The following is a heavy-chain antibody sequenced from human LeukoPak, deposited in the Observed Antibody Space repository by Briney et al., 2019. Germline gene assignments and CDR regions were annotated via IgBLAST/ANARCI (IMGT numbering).Heavy chain of an antibody. CDR1: GGSVSSGSYY. CDR2: IYYSGGT. CDR3: ARGDIVVVPAAMPVRYGMDV. Sequence: SETLSLTCTVSGGSVSSGSYYWSWIRQPPGKGLEWIGHIYYSGGTNNNPSLKSRVTISVDTSKNQFSLKLSSVTAADTAVYYCARGDIVVVPAAMPVRYGMDVWGQGTTVTVSS. V-gene: IGHV4-61*01. D-gene: IGHD2-2*01. J-gene: IGHJ6*02.